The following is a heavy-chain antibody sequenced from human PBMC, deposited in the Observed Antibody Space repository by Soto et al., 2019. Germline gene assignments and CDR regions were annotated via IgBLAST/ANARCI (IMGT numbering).Heavy chain of an antibody. V-gene: IGHV4-4*02. CDR3: ARHTRNQFDP. Sequence: PSETLSLTCVVSSDSINSSHWWNWVRQPPEKGLEWIGQISHSGSTYYSPSLKSRVTISGDTSKSQFSLKLSSVTAADTAVYYCARHTRNQFDPWGQGTLVTVSS. CDR1: SDSINSSHW. J-gene: IGHJ5*02. CDR2: ISHSGST.